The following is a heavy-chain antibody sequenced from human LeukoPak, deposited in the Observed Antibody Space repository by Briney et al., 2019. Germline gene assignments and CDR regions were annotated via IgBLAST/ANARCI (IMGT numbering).Heavy chain of an antibody. J-gene: IGHJ3*02. CDR2: IYYSGST. CDR1: GGSISSYY. V-gene: IGHV4-59*01. D-gene: IGHD3-10*01. Sequence: SETLSLTCTVSGGSISSYYWSWIRQPPGKGLEWIGYIYYSGSTNYNPPLKSRVTILVDTSKNQFSLKLSSVTAADTAVYYCARDLSYYYGSGTLEIEGRAFDIWGQGTMVTVSS. CDR3: ARDLSYYYGSGTLEIEGRAFDI.